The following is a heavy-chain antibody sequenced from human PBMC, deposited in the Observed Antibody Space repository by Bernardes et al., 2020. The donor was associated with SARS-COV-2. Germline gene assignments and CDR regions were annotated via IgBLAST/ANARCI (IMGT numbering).Heavy chain of an antibody. J-gene: IGHJ4*02. V-gene: IGHV3-21*01. Sequence: GGSLRLSCAASGFTFSSYSMSWVRQAPGKGLEWVSSISSVSSYIYYADSVKGRFTISRDNAENSLFLQMNSLRAEDTAIYYCARGGYYDSNGYQDYWGLGTLVTVSS. CDR2: ISSVSSYI. CDR1: GFTFSSYS. D-gene: IGHD3-22*01. CDR3: ARGGYYDSNGYQDY.